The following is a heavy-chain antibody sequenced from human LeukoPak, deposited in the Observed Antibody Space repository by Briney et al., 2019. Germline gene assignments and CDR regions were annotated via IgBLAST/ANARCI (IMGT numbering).Heavy chain of an antibody. CDR3: ARAVNYYYYMDV. CDR1: GYTFTSYD. CDR2: MNPNSGNT. J-gene: IGHJ6*03. V-gene: IGHV1-8*03. Sequence: ASVKVSCKASGYTFTSYDINWVRQATGQGLEWMGWMNPNSGNTGYAQKFQGRVTITRNTSISTAYMELSSLRSEDTAVYYCARAVNYYYYMDVWGKGTTVTISS. D-gene: IGHD4-17*01.